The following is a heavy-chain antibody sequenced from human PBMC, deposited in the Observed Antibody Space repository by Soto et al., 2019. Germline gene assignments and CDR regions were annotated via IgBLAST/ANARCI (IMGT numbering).Heavy chain of an antibody. Sequence: SQTLSLTCAISGDSVSSNSAAWNWIRQSPSRGLEWLGRTYYRSKWYNDYAVSVKSRITINPDTSKNQFSLQLNSVAPEDTAVYYCARVVSYQLLEEYYGMDVWGQGTTVTVSS. CDR2: TYYRSKWYN. CDR1: GDSVSSNSAA. CDR3: ARVVSYQLLEEYYGMDV. V-gene: IGHV6-1*01. D-gene: IGHD2-2*01. J-gene: IGHJ6*02.